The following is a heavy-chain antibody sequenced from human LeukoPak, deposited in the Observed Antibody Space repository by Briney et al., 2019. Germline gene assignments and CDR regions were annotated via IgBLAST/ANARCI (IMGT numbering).Heavy chain of an antibody. Sequence: RAGGSLRLSCAASGFTFSTYGLTWVRQAPGKGLEWVSTISHTGGGTYYADSVKGRFTISRDNSNNTLYLQMNSLRAEDTAVYYCTRHLTGDANWGQGTLVPVSS. CDR2: ISHTGGGT. CDR1: GFTFSTYG. D-gene: IGHD7-27*01. J-gene: IGHJ1*01. V-gene: IGHV3-23*01. CDR3: TRHLTGDAN.